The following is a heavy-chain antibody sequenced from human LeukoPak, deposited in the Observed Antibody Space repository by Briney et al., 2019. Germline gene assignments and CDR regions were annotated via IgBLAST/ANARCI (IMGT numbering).Heavy chain of an antibody. V-gene: IGHV1-69*13. CDR1: GGTFSSYA. CDR3: AREDCGCDCKSYYMDV. D-gene: IGHD2-21*01. Sequence: SVKISCKASGGTFSSYAISWVRQAPGQGLEWMGGIIPIFGTANYAQKFQGRVTITADESTSTAYMELSSLRSEDTAVYYCAREDCGCDCKSYYMDVWGKGTTVTVSS. J-gene: IGHJ6*03. CDR2: IIPIFGTA.